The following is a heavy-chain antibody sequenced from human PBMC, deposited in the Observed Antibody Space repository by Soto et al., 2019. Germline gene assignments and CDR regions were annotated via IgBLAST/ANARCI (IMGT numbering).Heavy chain of an antibody. CDR3: AKDRPVNWNEQSSAENWFDR. V-gene: IGHV1-46*01. CDR1: GYTFTSYY. J-gene: IGHJ5*02. Sequence: ASVKVSCKASGYTFTSYYMHWVRQAPGQGLEWMGIINPSGGSTSYAQKFQGRVTMTRDTPTSTVYMELSSLRSEDTAVYYCAKDRPVNWNEQSSAENWFDRWGQGTMVTVSS. CDR2: INPSGGST. D-gene: IGHD1-1*01.